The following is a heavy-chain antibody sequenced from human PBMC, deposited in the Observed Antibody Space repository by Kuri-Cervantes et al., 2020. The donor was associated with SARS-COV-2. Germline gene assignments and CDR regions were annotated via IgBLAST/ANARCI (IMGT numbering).Heavy chain of an antibody. V-gene: IGHV1-18*01. CDR2: ISAYNGNT. CDR1: GYTFTNYG. Sequence: ASVKVSCKASGYTFTNYGISWVRQAPGEGLEWMGWISAYNGNTNYAQKFQGRVTLTTDTSTTTAYMELRSLRSDDTAVYYCARLAVAARTNWLDPWGQGTLVTVSS. CDR3: ARLAVAARTNWLDP. D-gene: IGHD6-6*01. J-gene: IGHJ5*02.